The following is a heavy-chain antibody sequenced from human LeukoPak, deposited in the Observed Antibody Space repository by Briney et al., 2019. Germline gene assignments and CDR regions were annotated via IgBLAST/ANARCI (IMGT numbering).Heavy chain of an antibody. Sequence: GASVKVSCGASGYTFTGYYMHWVRQAPGQGLEWMGTINPSGGSTTYAQKFQGRVTMTRDTSTSTVYMELNSLRSEDSAVYYCARDFDYFGSGSYEDYWGQGTLVTVSS. CDR1: GYTFTGYY. CDR2: INPSGGST. V-gene: IGHV1-46*01. CDR3: ARDFDYFGSGSYEDY. J-gene: IGHJ4*02. D-gene: IGHD3-10*01.